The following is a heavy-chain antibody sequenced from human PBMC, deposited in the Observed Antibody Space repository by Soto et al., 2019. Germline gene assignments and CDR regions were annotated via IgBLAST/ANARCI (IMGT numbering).Heavy chain of an antibody. CDR3: GRTGGSCSGTSCYGIDC. D-gene: IGHD2-15*01. V-gene: IGHV4-30-4*01. Sequence: QVQLQESGPGLVKPSQTLSLTCTVSGSSISTGVYYWSWIRQPPGKGLEWIGYVYYSGRTFYNPSLKSRSTISVDTSKNQFSLKLSSVTAADTAVYYCGRTGGSCSGTSCYGIDCWGQGTLVTVSS. J-gene: IGHJ4*02. CDR2: VYYSGRT. CDR1: GSSISTGVYY.